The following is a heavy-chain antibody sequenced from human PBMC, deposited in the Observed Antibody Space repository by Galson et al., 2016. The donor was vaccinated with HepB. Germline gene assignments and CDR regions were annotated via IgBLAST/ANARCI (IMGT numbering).Heavy chain of an antibody. CDR3: ARLAFCGGDCYRINGFFDI. D-gene: IGHD2-21*01. CDR2: ISVSSRYI. Sequence: SLRLSCAASGFIFSDYTMSWVRQAPGKGLEWVSSISVSSRYIYYGDSGRGRFTISRDNAKNSLYLQVNSLRAEDTAVYYCARLAFCGGDCYRINGFFDIWGQGTMVTVSS. V-gene: IGHV3-21*06. J-gene: IGHJ3*02. CDR1: GFIFSDYT.